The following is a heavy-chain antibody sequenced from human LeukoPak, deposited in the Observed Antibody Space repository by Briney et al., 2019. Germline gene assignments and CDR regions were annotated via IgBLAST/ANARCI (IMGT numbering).Heavy chain of an antibody. CDR1: GGSIGTDY. CDR3: ARHVSWYSGGFEL. D-gene: IGHD5-12*01. J-gene: IGHJ3*01. Sequence: ETLSLTFTVSGGSIGTDYWSWIRQPPGRQLEWLGYVYSRGSPTYNPSLQSRVAMSVDMSKNQFSLNLNSVTAADTALYYCARHVSWYSGGFELWGQGTMVTVSS. V-gene: IGHV4-4*08. CDR2: VYSRGSP.